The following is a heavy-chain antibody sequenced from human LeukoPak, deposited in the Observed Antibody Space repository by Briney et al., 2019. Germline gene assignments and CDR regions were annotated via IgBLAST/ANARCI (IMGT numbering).Heavy chain of an antibody. Sequence: SSETLSLTCTVSGYSISNGYYWGWIRQPPGTGLEWIGGIYPSGSTFYNPSLKSRVTISVDTSKNQFSLRLSSVTAADTAVYYCARSYASSWYWNWFDPWGQGTLVTVSS. V-gene: IGHV4-38-2*02. CDR1: GYSISNGYY. J-gene: IGHJ5*02. CDR3: ARSYASSWYWNWFDP. CDR2: IYPSGST. D-gene: IGHD6-13*01.